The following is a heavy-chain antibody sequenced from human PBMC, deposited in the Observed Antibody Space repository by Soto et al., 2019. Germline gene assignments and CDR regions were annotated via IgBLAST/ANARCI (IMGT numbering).Heavy chain of an antibody. CDR3: ARHQSHSSSYVDP. CDR1: GGSISSYY. V-gene: IGHV4-59*01. D-gene: IGHD6-13*01. CDR2: IYSSGST. Sequence: SETLSLTCTVSGGSISSYYWSWIRQPPGKGLEWIGYIYSSGSTNYNPSLKGRVTMSLDTSKNQVSLNVTSVTAADTAVYYCARHQSHSSSYVDPWGQGTLVTVSS. J-gene: IGHJ5*02.